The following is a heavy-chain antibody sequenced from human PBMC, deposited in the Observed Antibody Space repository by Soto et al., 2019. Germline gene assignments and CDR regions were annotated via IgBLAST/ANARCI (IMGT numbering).Heavy chain of an antibody. V-gene: IGHV4-4*02. D-gene: IGHD2-2*01. CDR2: IYHSGSP. Sequence: QVQLQESGPGLVKPSGTLSLTCAVSGGSISSGTWWSWVRQPPGRGLEWIGEIYHSGSPNYNPSLKSRVMMSVDKSKNLFSLRLSSVTAADSALYYCARRVPAAPNWFDPWGQGTLVTVSS. CDR3: ARRVPAAPNWFDP. J-gene: IGHJ5*02. CDR1: GGSISSGTW.